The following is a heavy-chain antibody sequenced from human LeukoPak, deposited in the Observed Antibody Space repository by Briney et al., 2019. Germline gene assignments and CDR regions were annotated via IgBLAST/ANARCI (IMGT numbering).Heavy chain of an antibody. CDR3: ARDVSGSYLYYYYYMDV. J-gene: IGHJ6*03. D-gene: IGHD1-26*01. Sequence: PSETLSLTCTVSGGSISSGSYYWGWIRQPPGKGLEWIGSIYYSGSTYYNPSLKSRVTISVDTSKNQFSLKLSSVTAADTAVYYCARDVSGSYLYYYYYMDVWGKGTTVTVSS. CDR1: GGSISSGSYY. V-gene: IGHV4-39*07. CDR2: IYYSGST.